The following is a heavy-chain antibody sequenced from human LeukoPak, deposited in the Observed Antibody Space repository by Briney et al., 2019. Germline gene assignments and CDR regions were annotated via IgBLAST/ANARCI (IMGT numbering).Heavy chain of an antibody. CDR3: ARGDFWSGSYYYGMDV. CDR2: INHSGST. CDR1: GGSVSSGSYY. J-gene: IGHJ6*02. V-gene: IGHV4-61*01. Sequence: SETLSLTCTVSGGSVSSGSYYWSWIRQPPGKGLEWIGEINHSGSTNYNPSLKSRVTISVDTSKNQFSLKLSSVTAADTAVYYCARGDFWSGSYYYGMDVWGQGTTVTVSS. D-gene: IGHD3-3*01.